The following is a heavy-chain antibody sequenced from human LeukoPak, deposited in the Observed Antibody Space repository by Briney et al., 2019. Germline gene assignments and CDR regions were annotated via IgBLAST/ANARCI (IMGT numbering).Heavy chain of an antibody. J-gene: IGHJ3*02. CDR1: GGSISNYY. D-gene: IGHD2-15*01. Sequence: PSETLSLTCTVSGGSISNYYWIWIRQPAGKGLEWIGRKYARGSSNYNPPVQSRVTMSVDTSKNQFSLKLRSVTAADTAVYYCARGRYCSADICTGGDSFDIWGQGTMVSVSP. CDR3: ARGRYCSADICTGGDSFDI. V-gene: IGHV4-4*07. CDR2: KYARGSS.